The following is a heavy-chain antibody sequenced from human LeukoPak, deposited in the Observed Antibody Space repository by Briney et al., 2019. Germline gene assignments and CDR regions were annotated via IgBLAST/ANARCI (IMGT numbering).Heavy chain of an antibody. Sequence: GGSLRLSCAASGFTVSSNYMTWVRQAPGKGLEWVSVIYNVGTTYYADSVKGRFTISRDISKNTLYLQMNSLRVEDTAVYYCAREGWRTWGQGTLVTVSS. V-gene: IGHV3-66*01. CDR2: IYNVGTT. CDR1: GFTVSSNY. J-gene: IGHJ5*02. D-gene: IGHD2-15*01. CDR3: AREGWRT.